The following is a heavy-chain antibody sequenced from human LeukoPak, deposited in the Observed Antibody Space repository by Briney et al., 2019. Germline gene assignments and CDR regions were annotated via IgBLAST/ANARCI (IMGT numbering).Heavy chain of an antibody. Sequence: PGGSLRLSCAASAFTFSGYWMSWVRQAPGKGLEWVADIKQDGSETNYVDSVRGRFTISRDNAKNSLHLQMNSLRAEDTAVYYCARAIGIWSGYSYWGQGPLVTVSS. D-gene: IGHD3-3*01. V-gene: IGHV3-7*04. J-gene: IGHJ4*02. CDR3: ARAIGIWSGYSY. CDR2: IKQDGSET. CDR1: AFTFSGYW.